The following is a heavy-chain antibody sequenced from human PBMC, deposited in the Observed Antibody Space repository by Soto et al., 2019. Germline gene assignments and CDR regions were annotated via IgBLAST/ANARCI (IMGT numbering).Heavy chain of an antibody. Sequence: QVQLVESGGGVVQPGRSLRLSCAASGFTFSIYAMHWVRQAPGKGLEWVAVISYDGSNKYYADSVKGRVTISRDNSTNTLYLQMNSLRAEDTAVYYCARDLEVAVAGAWGQGTLVTVSS. CDR2: ISYDGSNK. J-gene: IGHJ5*02. CDR1: GFTFSIYA. D-gene: IGHD6-19*01. CDR3: ARDLEVAVAGA. V-gene: IGHV3-30-3*01.